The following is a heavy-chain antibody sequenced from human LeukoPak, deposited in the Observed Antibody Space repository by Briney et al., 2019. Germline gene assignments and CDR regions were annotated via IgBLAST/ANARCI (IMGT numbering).Heavy chain of an antibody. Sequence: ASVKVSCKASGYTFTGYYMHWVRQAPGQGLEWMGWINPNSGGTNYAQKFQGRVTMTRDTPISTAYMELSRLRSDDTAVYYCARAEDEGYCSSTSCYTLYYFDYWGQGTLVTVSS. CDR1: GYTFTGYY. CDR2: INPNSGGT. J-gene: IGHJ4*02. D-gene: IGHD2-2*02. CDR3: ARAEDEGYCSSTSCYTLYYFDY. V-gene: IGHV1-2*02.